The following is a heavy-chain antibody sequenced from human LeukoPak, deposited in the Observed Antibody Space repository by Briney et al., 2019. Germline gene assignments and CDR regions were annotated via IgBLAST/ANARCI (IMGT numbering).Heavy chain of an antibody. CDR3: ARETTVTPHYYMDV. Sequence: KPSETLSLTCTVSGGSISSGSYYWSWIPPPDGMELVWFGRIYTSGSTNYNPSLKSRVTISVDTSKNQFSLKLSSVTAADTAVYYCARETTVTPHYYMDVWGKGTTVTVSS. CDR1: GGSISSGSYY. CDR2: IYTSGST. V-gene: IGHV4-61*02. D-gene: IGHD4-17*01. J-gene: IGHJ6*03.